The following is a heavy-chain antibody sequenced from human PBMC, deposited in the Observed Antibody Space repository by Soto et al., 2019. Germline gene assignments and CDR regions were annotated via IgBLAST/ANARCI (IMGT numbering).Heavy chain of an antibody. CDR1: GFTFSSCS. CDR2: IGGSGDDT. Sequence: PGVSLRLSFAASGFTFSSCSMSWVRQAPGKGLEWVSGIGGSGDDTEYTDSVKGRFTISRDKYNNILYLQMSSLTAEDTAVYYCASVVKTSYYAMDVWGQGTTVTVSS. J-gene: IGHJ6*02. D-gene: IGHD2-15*01. CDR3: ASVVKTSYYAMDV. V-gene: IGHV3-23*01.